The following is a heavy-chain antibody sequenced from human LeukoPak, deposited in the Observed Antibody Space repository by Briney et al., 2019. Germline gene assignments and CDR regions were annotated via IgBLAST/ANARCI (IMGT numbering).Heavy chain of an antibody. CDR3: AGSGSYPPPGDY. D-gene: IGHD1-26*01. J-gene: IGHJ4*02. CDR1: GGSISSSSYY. V-gene: IGHV4-61*01. CDR2: IYYSGST. Sequence: SETLSLTCTVSGGSISSSSYYWSWIRQPPGKGLEWIGYIYYSGSTNYNPSLKSRVTISVDTSKNQFSLKLSSVTAADTAVYYCAGSGSYPPPGDYWGQGTLVTVSS.